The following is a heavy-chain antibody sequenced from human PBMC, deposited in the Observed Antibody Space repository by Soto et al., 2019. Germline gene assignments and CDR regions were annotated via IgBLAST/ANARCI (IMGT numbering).Heavy chain of an antibody. J-gene: IGHJ6*02. V-gene: IGHV3-9*01. CDR3: AKDTGNYYYYGMDV. CDR2: ISWNSDSI. Sequence: HWVRQAPGKGLEWVSGISWNSDSIGYADSVKGRFTISRDNAKNSLYLQMNSLRAEDTALYYCAKDTGNYYYYGMDVWGQGTTVTVSS.